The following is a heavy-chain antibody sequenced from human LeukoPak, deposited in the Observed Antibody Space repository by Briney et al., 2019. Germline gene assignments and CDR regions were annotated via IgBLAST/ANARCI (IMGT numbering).Heavy chain of an antibody. J-gene: IGHJ4*02. V-gene: IGHV3-21*01. CDR2: ISSSSSYI. CDR1: GFTFSSYS. Sequence: GGSLRLSCAASGFTFSSYSMNWVRQAPGKGLEWVSSISSSSSYIYYADSVKGRFTISRDNAKNSLCLQMNSLRAEDTAVYYCARAGSGSYYASPDYWGQGTLVTVSS. D-gene: IGHD1-26*01. CDR3: ARAGSGSYYASPDY.